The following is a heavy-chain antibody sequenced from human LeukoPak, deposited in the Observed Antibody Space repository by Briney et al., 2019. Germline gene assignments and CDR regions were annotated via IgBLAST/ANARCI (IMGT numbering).Heavy chain of an antibody. CDR3: ARYHPHGSLDY. D-gene: IGHD1-26*01. CDR2: IYTSGST. CDR1: GGSISSGSYY. J-gene: IGHJ4*02. V-gene: IGHV4-61*02. Sequence: SQTLSLTCTVSGGSISSGSYYWSWIRQPAGKGLEWIGRIYTSGSTNYNPSLKSRVTISVDTSKNQFSLKLSSVTAADTAVYYCARYHPHGSLDYWGQGTLVTVSS.